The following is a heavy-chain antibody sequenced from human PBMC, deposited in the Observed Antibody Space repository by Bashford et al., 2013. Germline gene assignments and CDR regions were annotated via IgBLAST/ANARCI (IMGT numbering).Heavy chain of an antibody. D-gene: IGHD3-22*01. CDR3: ARVLLGDSSGYYYARYDAFDI. CDR2: IIPIFGTA. J-gene: IGHJ3*02. Sequence: SVKVSCKASGGTFSSYAISWVRQAPGQGLEWMGGIIPIFGTANYAQKFQGRVTITADESTSTAYMELSSLRSEDTAVYYCARVLLGDSSGYYYARYDAFDIWGQGTMVTVSS. CDR1: GGTFSSYA. V-gene: IGHV1-69*13.